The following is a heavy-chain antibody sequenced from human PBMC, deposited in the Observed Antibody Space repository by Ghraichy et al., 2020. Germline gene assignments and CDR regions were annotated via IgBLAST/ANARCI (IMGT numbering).Heavy chain of an antibody. V-gene: IGHV3-13*01. J-gene: IGHJ6*02. D-gene: IGHD3-10*01. Sequence: GESLNISCAASGFSFSSYDMHWVRQITGKGLEWVSGIGTAGDTNYVGSVKGRLTISRENAKNFLYLQMNGLRAGDTAVYYCTRGGQRNRGQADGLDLWGQGTTVIVSS. CDR2: IGTAGDT. CDR3: TRGGQRNRGQADGLDL. CDR1: GFSFSSYD.